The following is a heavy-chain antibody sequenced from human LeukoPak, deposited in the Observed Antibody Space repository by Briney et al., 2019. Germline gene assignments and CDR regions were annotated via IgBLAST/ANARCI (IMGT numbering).Heavy chain of an antibody. CDR2: IYYSGST. Sequence: SETLSLTCTVSGGSISSYYWSWIRQPPGKGLEWIGYIYYSGSTNYNPSLKSRITISVATSKTQFSLKLSSVTAAATALYYCARQGVRGVIAQVFDYWGQGTLVTVSS. V-gene: IGHV4-59*08. D-gene: IGHD3-10*01. CDR1: GGSISSYY. J-gene: IGHJ4*02. CDR3: ARQGVRGVIAQVFDY.